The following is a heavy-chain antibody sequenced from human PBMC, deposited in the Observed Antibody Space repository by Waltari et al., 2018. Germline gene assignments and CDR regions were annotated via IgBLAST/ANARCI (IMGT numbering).Heavy chain of an antibody. D-gene: IGHD2-21*01. Sequence: QVQLVQSGAEVKKPGASVKVSCKVSGYTLTELSMHWVRQAPGKGLEWMGGFDPEDGETSYAQKFQGRVTMTEDTSTDTAYMELSSLRSEDTAVYYCATPTPYCGGDCYYNGAFDIWGQGTMVTVSS. J-gene: IGHJ3*02. CDR1: GYTLTELS. CDR2: FDPEDGET. CDR3: ATPTPYCGGDCYYNGAFDI. V-gene: IGHV1-24*01.